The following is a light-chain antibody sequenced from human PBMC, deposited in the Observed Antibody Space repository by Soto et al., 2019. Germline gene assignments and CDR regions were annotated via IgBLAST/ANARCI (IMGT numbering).Light chain of an antibody. CDR1: QSISSY. J-gene: IGKJ1*01. V-gene: IGKV1-39*01. Sequence: DIQMTQSPSSLSASVGDRVTITCRASQSISSYLNWYQQKPGKAPKLLIYAASSLQSGVPSRISGSGFGTVFTLTISSLQPEDFATYYCQQSYSTPPTFGQGTKGDIK. CDR2: AAS. CDR3: QQSYSTPPT.